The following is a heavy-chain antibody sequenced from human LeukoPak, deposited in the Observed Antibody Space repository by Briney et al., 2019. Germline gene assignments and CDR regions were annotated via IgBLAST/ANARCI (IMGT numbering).Heavy chain of an antibody. V-gene: IGHV1-2*04. CDR3: ATGIAAARDAFDI. D-gene: IGHD6-13*01. Sequence: ASVKVSCKASGYTFTGYYMHWVRQAPGQGLEWMGWINPNSGGTNYAQKFQGWVTMTRNTSISTAYMELSSLRSEDTAVYYCATGIAAARDAFDIWGQGTMVTVSS. CDR2: INPNSGGT. J-gene: IGHJ3*02. CDR1: GYTFTGYY.